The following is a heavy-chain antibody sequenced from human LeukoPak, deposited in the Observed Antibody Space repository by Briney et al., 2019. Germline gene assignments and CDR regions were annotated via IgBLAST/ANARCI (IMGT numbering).Heavy chain of an antibody. J-gene: IGHJ4*02. CDR2: INPSGGST. Sequence: GASVKVSCKASGYTFTSYYMHWVRQAPGQGLEWMGIINPSGGSTSYAQKFQGRVTMTRDMSTSTVYMELSSLRSEDTAVYYCARVPPPPPIDYWGQGTLVTVSS. V-gene: IGHV1-46*01. CDR1: GYTFTSYY. CDR3: ARVPPPPPIDY.